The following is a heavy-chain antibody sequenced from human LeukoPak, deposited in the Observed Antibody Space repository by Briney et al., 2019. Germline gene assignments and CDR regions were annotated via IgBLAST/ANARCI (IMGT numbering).Heavy chain of an antibody. Sequence: ASVKVSCKASGGTFSRYAISWVRQAPGQGLEWMGGIIPMFGTTNYAQRFQGRVPITADESTSTAYMELSSLRSEDTALYYCARDRDDSSGYYYGRVLEYWGQGTLVTVSS. CDR1: GGTFSRYA. D-gene: IGHD3-22*01. CDR2: IIPMFGTT. J-gene: IGHJ4*02. CDR3: ARDRDDSSGYYYGRVLEY. V-gene: IGHV1-69*13.